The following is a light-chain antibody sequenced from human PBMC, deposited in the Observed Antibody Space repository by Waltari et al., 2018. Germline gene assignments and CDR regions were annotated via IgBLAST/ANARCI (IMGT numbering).Light chain of an antibody. V-gene: IGKV4-1*01. Sequence: DIVMTQSPDSLAVSLGERATINCKSSQSVLYSSNNKNYLAWYQQKPGQPPKLLVYWASSRESGVPDRFSGSGSGTDFTLTISSLQAEDVACYYCQQYYSTPPRTFGQGTKVEIK. CDR2: WAS. CDR3: QQYYSTPPRT. CDR1: QSVLYSSNNKNY. J-gene: IGKJ1*01.